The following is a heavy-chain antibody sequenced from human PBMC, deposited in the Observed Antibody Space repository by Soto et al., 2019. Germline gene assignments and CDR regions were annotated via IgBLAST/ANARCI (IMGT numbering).Heavy chain of an antibody. J-gene: IGHJ6*02. CDR3: ARDPEPYAQYYYYGMDV. CDR2: IWYDGSNK. Sequence: PGGSLRLSCAASGFTFSSYGMHWVRQAPGKGLEWVAVIWYDGSNKYYADSVKGRFTISRDNSKNTLYLQMNSLRAEDTAVYYCARDPEPYAQYYYYGMDVWGQGTTVTVSS. CDR1: GFTFSSYG. V-gene: IGHV3-33*01. D-gene: IGHD2-2*01.